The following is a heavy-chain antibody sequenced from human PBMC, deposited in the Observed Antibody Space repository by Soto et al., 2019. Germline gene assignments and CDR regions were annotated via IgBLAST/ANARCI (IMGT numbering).Heavy chain of an antibody. CDR2: ISSSSSTI. Sequence: GGSLRLSCAASGFTFSSYSMNWVRQAPGKGLEWVSYISSSSSTIYYADSVKGRFTTSRDNAKNSLYLQMNSLRDEDTAVYYCARDPGSGSYFGYHYYGMDVWGQGTTVTVSS. J-gene: IGHJ6*02. D-gene: IGHD1-26*01. CDR3: ARDPGSGSYFGYHYYGMDV. V-gene: IGHV3-48*02. CDR1: GFTFSSYS.